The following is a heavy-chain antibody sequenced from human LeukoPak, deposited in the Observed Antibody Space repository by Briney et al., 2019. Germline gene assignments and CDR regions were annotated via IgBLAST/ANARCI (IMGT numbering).Heavy chain of an antibody. D-gene: IGHD2-8*02. CDR1: GGSFSGYY. Sequence: KTSETLSLTRAVYGGSFSGYYWSWIRQPPGKGLGWIGEINHSGSTNYNPSLKSRVTISVDTSKNQFSLKLSSVTAADTAVYYCARGQGGAMSTGRFDPWGQGTLVTVSS. V-gene: IGHV4-34*01. J-gene: IGHJ5*02. CDR2: INHSGST. CDR3: ARGQGGAMSTGRFDP.